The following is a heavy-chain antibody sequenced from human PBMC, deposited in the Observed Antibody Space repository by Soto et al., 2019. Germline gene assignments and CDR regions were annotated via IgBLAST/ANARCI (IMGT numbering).Heavy chain of an antibody. CDR1: GGSFSGYY. Sequence: ASETLSLTCAVYGGSFSGYYWSWIRQPPGKGLEWIGEINHSGSTNYNPSLKSRVTISVDTSNNQFSLKLTSVTAADTSVYYCARHGGKLGITGTMGNFDYWGQGSLVTVSS. V-gene: IGHV4-34*01. CDR2: INHSGST. CDR3: ARHGGKLGITGTMGNFDY. D-gene: IGHD1-20*01. J-gene: IGHJ4*02.